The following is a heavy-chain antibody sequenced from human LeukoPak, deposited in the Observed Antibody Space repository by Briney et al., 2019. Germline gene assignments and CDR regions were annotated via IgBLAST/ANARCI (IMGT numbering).Heavy chain of an antibody. V-gene: IGHV3-21*01. CDR1: GFTLSDYH. J-gene: IGHJ5*02. Sequence: GGSLRLSCAASGFTLSDYHMNRVRQAPGKGLEWLPSITTISHYIYYAGAVRGRFTISRDNAKNSLYLQMNSLRGEDTAVHYCARSGGPGTYHQLRYNWFDPWGRGTLVTVSS. CDR3: ARSGGPGTYHQLRYNWFDP. D-gene: IGHD3-10*01. CDR2: ITTISHYI.